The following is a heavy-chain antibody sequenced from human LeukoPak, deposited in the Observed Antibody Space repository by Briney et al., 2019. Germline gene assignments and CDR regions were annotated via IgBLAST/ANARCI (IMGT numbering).Heavy chain of an antibody. CDR3: ARLWVGGTSFDH. CDR2: ISSSSSYI. V-gene: IGHV3-21*01. D-gene: IGHD1-26*01. J-gene: IGHJ5*02. CDR1: GFTFSSYS. Sequence: GGSLRLSCAASGFTFSSYSMNWVRQAPGKGLEWVSSISSSSSYIYYADSVKGRFTISRDNAKNSLYLQMNSLRAEDTAVYYCARLWVGGTSFDHWGQGTLVTVSS.